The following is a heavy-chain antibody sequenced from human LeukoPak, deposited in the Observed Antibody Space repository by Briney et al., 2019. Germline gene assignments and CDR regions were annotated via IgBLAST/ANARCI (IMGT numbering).Heavy chain of an antibody. J-gene: IGHJ5*02. CDR1: GGSISSYY. V-gene: IGHV4-59*01. CDR2: IYYSGST. CDR3: ARGVTARVVPWFDP. Sequence: PSETLSLTCTVSGGSISSYYWSWIRQPPGKGLEWIGYIYYSGSTNYNPSLKSRVTISVDTSKNQFSLKLRSVTAADTAVYYCARGVTARVVPWFDPWGQGTLVTVSS. D-gene: IGHD4-23*01.